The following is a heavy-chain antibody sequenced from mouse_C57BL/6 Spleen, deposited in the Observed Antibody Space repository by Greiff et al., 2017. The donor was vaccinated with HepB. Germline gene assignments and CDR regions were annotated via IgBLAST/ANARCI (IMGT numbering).Heavy chain of an antibody. CDR2: ISYDGSN. CDR1: GYSITSGYY. CDR3: ARGGHY. Sequence: EESGPGLVKPSQSLSLTCSVTGYSITSGYYWNWIRQFPGNKLEWMGYISYDGSNNYNPSLKNRISITRDTSKNQFFLKLNSVTTEDTATYYCARGGHYWGQGTTLTVSS. J-gene: IGHJ2*01. D-gene: IGHD3-3*01. V-gene: IGHV3-6*01.